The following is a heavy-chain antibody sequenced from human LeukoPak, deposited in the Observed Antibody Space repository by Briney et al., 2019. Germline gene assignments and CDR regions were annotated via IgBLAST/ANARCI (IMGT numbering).Heavy chain of an antibody. CDR2: IYYSGST. V-gene: IGHV4-38-2*02. CDR3: ARLVPYYYDSSGYYRGNYYYYYMDV. D-gene: IGHD3-22*01. CDR1: GYSISSGYY. J-gene: IGHJ6*03. Sequence: SETLSLTCTVSGYSISSGYYWSWIRQPAGKGLEWIGSIYYSGSTYYNPSLKSRVTISVDTSKNQFSLKLSSVTAADTAVYYCARLVPYYYDSSGYYRGNYYYYYMDVWGKGTTVTISS.